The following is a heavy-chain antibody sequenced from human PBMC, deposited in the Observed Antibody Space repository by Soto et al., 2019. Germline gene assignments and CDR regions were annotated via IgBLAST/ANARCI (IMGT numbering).Heavy chain of an antibody. Sequence: NPSATLSLTCTVSGVSFSSSSYYWGWILQPPGEVLEWIGSAYYSGSTYYNPSLKSRVTISVDTSKNQFSLKLSSVTAADTAVYYCARGRRSSGWHGGSGNWFDHWGQGTLVTVSS. CDR1: GVSFSSSSYY. CDR3: ARGRRSSGWHGGSGNWFDH. CDR2: AYYSGST. V-gene: IGHV4-39*07. D-gene: IGHD6-19*01. J-gene: IGHJ5*02.